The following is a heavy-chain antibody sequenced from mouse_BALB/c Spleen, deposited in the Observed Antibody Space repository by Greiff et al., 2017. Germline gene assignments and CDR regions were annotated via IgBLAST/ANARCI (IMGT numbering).Heavy chain of an antibody. CDR1: GYTFTSYV. CDR3: AREGDYYGSRRYFDY. V-gene: IGHV1-14*01. Sequence: VQLQQSGPELVKPGASVKMSCKASGYTFTSYVMHWVKQKPGQGLEWIGYINPYNDGTKYNEKFKGKATLTSDKSSSTAYMELSSLTSEDSAVYYCAREGDYYGSRRYFDYWGQGTTLTVSS. CDR2: INPYNDGT. D-gene: IGHD1-1*01. J-gene: IGHJ2*01.